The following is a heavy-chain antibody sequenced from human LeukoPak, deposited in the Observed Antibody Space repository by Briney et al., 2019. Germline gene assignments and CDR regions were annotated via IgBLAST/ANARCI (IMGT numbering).Heavy chain of an antibody. Sequence: SETRSLTWTVAGGSISSYYWSWIRQPPGKGLEWIGYAYYSGSPNYNPSLKSRVTISVDTSKNQFSLKLSSVTAADTAVYYCARVGGTNYYYYGMDVWGQGTTVTVSS. CDR3: ARVGGTNYYYYGMDV. CDR1: GGSISSYY. V-gene: IGHV4-59*01. D-gene: IGHD3-16*01. CDR2: AYYSGSP. J-gene: IGHJ6*02.